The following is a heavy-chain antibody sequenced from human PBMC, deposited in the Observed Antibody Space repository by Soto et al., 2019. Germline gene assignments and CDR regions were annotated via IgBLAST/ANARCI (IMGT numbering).Heavy chain of an antibody. J-gene: IGHJ4*02. CDR1: GDSLSSGGHY. CDR2: IYDSVNT. V-gene: IGHV4-31*03. CDR3: ARVDHRGYFATLTDY. D-gene: IGHD3-9*01. Sequence: SETLSLTCTVSGDSLSSGGHYWSWIRQHPGKGLEWIGHIYDSVNTYYSPSLRSRVTISADMSKNQFSLNLRSVTAADTAVYYCARVDHRGYFATLTDYWGQGTLVTVSS.